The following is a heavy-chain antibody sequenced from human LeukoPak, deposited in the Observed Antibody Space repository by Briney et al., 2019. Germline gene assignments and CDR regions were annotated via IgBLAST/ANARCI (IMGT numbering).Heavy chain of an antibody. Sequence: PSQTLSLTCTVSGGSISSGSYYWSWIRQPAGKGLEWIGEINHSGSTNYNPSLKSRVTISVDTSKNQFSLKLSSVTAADTAVYYCARSSARNYDFWSGYGKASGAFDIWGQGTMVTVSS. V-gene: IGHV4-61*09. CDR2: INHSGST. CDR1: GGSISSGSYY. D-gene: IGHD3-3*01. CDR3: ARSSARNYDFWSGYGKASGAFDI. J-gene: IGHJ3*02.